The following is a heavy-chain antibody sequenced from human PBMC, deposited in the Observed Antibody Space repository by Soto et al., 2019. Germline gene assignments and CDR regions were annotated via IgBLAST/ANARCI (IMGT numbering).Heavy chain of an antibody. CDR2: VFHGGSA. Sequence: SETLSLTCAVSGGSINSGDWWNWVRQSPGKGLEWIGEVFHGGSANYNPSLKTRVTISIDTSNNHFSLKLTSVTAADTAVYYCARGTTSSQYNWFYPWGQGTRVTVS. D-gene: IGHD1-1*01. CDR1: GGSINSGDW. CDR3: ARGTTSSQYNWFYP. V-gene: IGHV4-4*02. J-gene: IGHJ5*02.